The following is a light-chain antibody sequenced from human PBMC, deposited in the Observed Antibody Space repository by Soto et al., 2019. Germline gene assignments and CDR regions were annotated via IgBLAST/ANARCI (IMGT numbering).Light chain of an antibody. Sequence: QSALTQPASVSGSPGQSIAISCTGSSSDIGDYNYVSWYQQHPGKAPKLMIFDVSNRPSGVSNRFSGSMSGNTASLTISGRQPEDEADYYCSSCTGGSTVVFGGGTKVTVL. V-gene: IGLV2-14*01. CDR3: SSCTGGSTVV. CDR2: DVS. J-gene: IGLJ2*01. CDR1: SSDIGDYNY.